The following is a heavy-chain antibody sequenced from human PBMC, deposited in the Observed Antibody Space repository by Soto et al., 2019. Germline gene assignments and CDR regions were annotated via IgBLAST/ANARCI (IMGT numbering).Heavy chain of an antibody. CDR3: ARDLNTAMSSWGY. CDR1: GGTFSSYA. V-gene: IGHV1-69*13. D-gene: IGHD5-18*01. Sequence: SVKVSCKASGGTFSSYAISWVRQAPGQGLEWMGGIIPIFGTANYAQKFQGRVTITADESTSTAYMELSSLRSEDTAVYYCARDLNTAMSSWGYWGQGTLVTVSS. CDR2: IIPIFGTA. J-gene: IGHJ4*02.